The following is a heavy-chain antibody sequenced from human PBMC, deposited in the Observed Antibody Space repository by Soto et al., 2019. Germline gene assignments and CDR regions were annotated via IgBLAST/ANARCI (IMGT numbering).Heavy chain of an antibody. J-gene: IGHJ4*02. CDR2: IWYDGSNK. V-gene: IGHV3-33*01. CDR1: GFTFSSYG. CDR3: SRDLSGQSDY. D-gene: IGHD3-16*02. Sequence: GGSLRLSCAASGFTFSSYGMHWVRQAPGKGLEWVAVIWYDGSNKYYADSVKGRFTISRDNAKNTLYLQMNSLRAEDTAVYYCSRDLSGQSDYWGQGILVTVSS.